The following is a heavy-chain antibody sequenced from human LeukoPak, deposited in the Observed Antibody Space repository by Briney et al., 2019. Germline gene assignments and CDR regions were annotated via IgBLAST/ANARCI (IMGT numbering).Heavy chain of an antibody. CDR2: VNDGGDNT. CDR3: ARDLNHYFDY. CDR1: GFTFSSYA. J-gene: IGHJ4*02. V-gene: IGHV3-23*01. Sequence: GGSLRLSCSASGFTFSSYAMSWVRQAPGKGLEWVSSVNDGGDNTYYADYLRGRFTVSRDNSRNTLWLQMNSLRPEDTAVYYCARDLNHYFDYWGQGTLVTASS.